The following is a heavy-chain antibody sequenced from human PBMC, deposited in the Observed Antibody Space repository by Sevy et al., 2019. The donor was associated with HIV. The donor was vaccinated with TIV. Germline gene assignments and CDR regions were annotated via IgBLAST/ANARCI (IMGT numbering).Heavy chain of an antibody. J-gene: IGHJ6*02. CDR2: ISYDGSNK. CDR1: GFTFSSYA. V-gene: IGHV3-30-3*01. D-gene: IGHD3-3*01. CDR3: SRDHLYVLRVFPIYYYYGMDV. Sequence: GGSLRLSCAASGFTFSSYAMHWVRQAPGKGLEWVAVISYDGSNKYYAGSVKGRFTISRDNSKNTLYLQMNSLRAEDTAVYYCSRDHLYVLRVFPIYYYYGMDVWGQGITVTVSS.